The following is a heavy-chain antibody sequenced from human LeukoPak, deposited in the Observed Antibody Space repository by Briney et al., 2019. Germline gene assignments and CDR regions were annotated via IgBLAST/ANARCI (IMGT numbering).Heavy chain of an antibody. V-gene: IGHV4-59*12. CDR1: GGSISSYY. Sequence: PSETLSLTCTVSGGSISSYYCSWIRQPPGKGLEWIGYIYYSGSTNYNPSLKSRVTISVDTSKNQFSLKLSSVTAADTAVYYCARTIRITMIVVVYYFDYWGQGTLVTVSS. J-gene: IGHJ4*02. CDR2: IYYSGST. CDR3: ARTIRITMIVVVYYFDY. D-gene: IGHD3-22*01.